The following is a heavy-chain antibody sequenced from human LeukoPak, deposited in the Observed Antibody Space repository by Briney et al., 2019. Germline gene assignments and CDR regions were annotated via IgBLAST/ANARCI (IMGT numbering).Heavy chain of an antibody. CDR3: APHRTFYDRTGFSTGDAFDI. D-gene: IGHD3-22*01. CDR2: LDYRGTT. V-gene: IGHV4-39*01. Sequence: SETLSLTCTVSGGSISRSRSYWGLIRQPPGKGLEWIGSLDYRGTTYYNPSLKSRVTISVDTSKNQFSPKLSSVTAADTAVYYCAPHRTFYDRTGFSTGDAFDIWGQGTMVTVSS. J-gene: IGHJ3*02. CDR1: GGSISRSRSY.